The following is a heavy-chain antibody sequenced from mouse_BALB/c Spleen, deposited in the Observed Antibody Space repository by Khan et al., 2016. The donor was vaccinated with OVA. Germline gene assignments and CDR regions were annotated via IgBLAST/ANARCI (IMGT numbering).Heavy chain of an antibody. CDR2: IYPGDGDI. V-gene: IGHV1-80*01. CDR3: ARSGWDGFDY. Sequence: QVQLKQSGAELVRPGSSVKISCKASGYAFNIYWMNWVKQRPGQGLEWIGQIYPGDGDIDYTGKFKGKATLTADESSSTSYIQLSSLTSEDSAGYFCARSGWDGFDYWGLGTLVTVSA. D-gene: IGHD4-1*01. J-gene: IGHJ3*01. CDR1: GYAFNIYW.